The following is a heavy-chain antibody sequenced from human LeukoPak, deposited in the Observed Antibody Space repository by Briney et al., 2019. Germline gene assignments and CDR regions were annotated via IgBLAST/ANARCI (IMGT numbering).Heavy chain of an antibody. Sequence: NPSETLSLTCTVSGGSISSGDYYWSWIRQPPGKGLEWIGYIYYSGSTFHYNPSLKSRVNISVDTSKNQFSLRLSSVTAVGTAVYYRASTNCSSANCYGANWFDPWGQGTLVTVSS. CDR3: ASTNCSSANCYGANWFDP. J-gene: IGHJ5*02. CDR2: IYYSGST. D-gene: IGHD2-2*01. V-gene: IGHV4-30-4*08. CDR1: GGSISSGDYY.